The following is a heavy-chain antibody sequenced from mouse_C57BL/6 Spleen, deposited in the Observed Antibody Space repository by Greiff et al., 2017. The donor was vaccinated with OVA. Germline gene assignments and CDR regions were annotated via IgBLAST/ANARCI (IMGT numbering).Heavy chain of an antibody. CDR3: TRSRDYDYDRYAMDY. CDR1: GYTFTDYE. CDR2: IDPETGGT. V-gene: IGHV1-15*01. Sequence: QVQLKQSGAELVRPGASVTLSCKASGYTFTDYEMHWVKQTPVHGLEWIGAIDPETGGTAYNQKFKGKAILTADKSSSTAYMELRSLTSEDSAVYYCTRSRDYDYDRYAMDYWGQGTSVTVSS. J-gene: IGHJ4*01. D-gene: IGHD2-4*01.